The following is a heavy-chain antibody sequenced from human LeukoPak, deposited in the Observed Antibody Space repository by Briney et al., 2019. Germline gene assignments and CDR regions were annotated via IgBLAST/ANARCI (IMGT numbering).Heavy chain of an antibody. V-gene: IGHV1-18*01. CDR1: GYTFTSYG. CDR3: ARDYIIGYDFWNGDFDY. Sequence: ASVKVSCKASGYTFTSYGISWVRQAPGQGLEWMGWISAYNGNTNYAQKLQGRVTMTTDTSTSTAYMELRSLRSDDTAVYYCARDYIIGYDFWNGDFDYWGQGTLVTVSS. D-gene: IGHD3-3*01. CDR2: ISAYNGNT. J-gene: IGHJ4*02.